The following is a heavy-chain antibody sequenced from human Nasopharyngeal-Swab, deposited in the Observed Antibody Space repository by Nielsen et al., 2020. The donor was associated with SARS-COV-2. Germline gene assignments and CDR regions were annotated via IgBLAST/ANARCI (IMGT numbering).Heavy chain of an antibody. V-gene: IGHV4-59*01. CDR3: ARITYYYGSGSYVGYYYGMDV. CDR2: IYYSGST. CDR1: GGSISSYY. J-gene: IGHJ6*02. Sequence: SETLSLTCTVSGGSISSYYWSWIRQRPGKGLEWIGYIYYSGSTNYNPSLKSRVTISVDTSKNQFSLKLSSVTAADTAVYYCARITYYYGSGSYVGYYYGMDVWGQGTTVTVSS. D-gene: IGHD3-10*01.